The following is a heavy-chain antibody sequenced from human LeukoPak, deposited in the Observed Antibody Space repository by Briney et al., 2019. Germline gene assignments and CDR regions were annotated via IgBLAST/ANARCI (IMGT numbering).Heavy chain of an antibody. J-gene: IGHJ4*02. CDR2: IYPRDGST. Sequence: ASVKVSCKASGYSLTSNYIHWVRQAPGQGLEWMGMIYPRDGSTSYAQKFQGRVTVTRDTSTSTVHMELSGLRSEDTAVYYCARDQEAFDYWGQGTLVTVSS. CDR1: GYSLTSNY. CDR3: ARDQEAFDY. V-gene: IGHV1-46*01.